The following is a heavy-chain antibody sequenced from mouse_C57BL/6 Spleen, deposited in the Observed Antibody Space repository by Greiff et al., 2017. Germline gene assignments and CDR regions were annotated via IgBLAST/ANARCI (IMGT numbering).Heavy chain of an antibody. CDR3: ARDSITTVVATSMDY. V-gene: IGHV3-3*01. J-gene: IGHJ4*01. CDR2: TFYSGIT. D-gene: IGHD1-1*01. Sequence: EVHLVESGPSLVRPSQTLSLTCTVTGFSINSDCYWIWIRQFPGNKLEYIGYTFYSGITYYNPSLESRTYITRDTSKNQFSLKLSSVTTEDTATYYCARDSITTVVATSMDYWGQGTSATVSS. CDR1: GFSINSDCY.